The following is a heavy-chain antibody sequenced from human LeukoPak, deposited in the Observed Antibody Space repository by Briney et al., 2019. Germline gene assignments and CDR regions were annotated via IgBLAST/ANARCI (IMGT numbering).Heavy chain of an antibody. V-gene: IGHV4-59*08. CDR3: AKSIVATMGWFDP. CDR1: GGSISSYY. Sequence: PSETLSLTCTVSGGSISSYYWSWIRQPPGKGLEWIGYIYYSGSTNYNPSLKSRVTISVDTSKNQFSLKLSSVTAADTAAYYCAKSIVATMGWFDPWGQGTLVTVSS. CDR2: IYYSGST. J-gene: IGHJ5*02. D-gene: IGHD5-12*01.